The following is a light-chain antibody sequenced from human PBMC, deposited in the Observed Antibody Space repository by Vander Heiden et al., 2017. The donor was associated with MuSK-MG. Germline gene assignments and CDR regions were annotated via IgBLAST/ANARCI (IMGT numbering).Light chain of an antibody. Sequence: VFTLSPATLSLSPGESATLSCRASESVSTYLAWYQQKPGKSPRLLIFDASNWATGIPARFSGSGSGTDFTLTISSLETEDSAVYYCQQRNRWPPTFGGGTKVEIK. V-gene: IGKV3-11*01. CDR3: QQRNRWPPT. CDR1: ESVSTY. CDR2: DAS. J-gene: IGKJ4*01.